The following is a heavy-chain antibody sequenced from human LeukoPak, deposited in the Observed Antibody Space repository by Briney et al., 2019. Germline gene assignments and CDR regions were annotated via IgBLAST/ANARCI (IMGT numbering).Heavy chain of an antibody. V-gene: IGHV4-30-4*01. D-gene: IGHD3-10*01. CDR2: IYYSGST. CDR3: AREFRSGNKYFDY. Sequence: TSETLSLTCTVSGGSISSGDYYWSWIRQPPGKGLEWIGYIYYSGSTYYNPSLKSRVTISVDTSKNQFSLKLSSVTAADTAVYYCAREFRSGNKYFDYWGQGTLVTVSS. J-gene: IGHJ4*02. CDR1: GGSISSGDYY.